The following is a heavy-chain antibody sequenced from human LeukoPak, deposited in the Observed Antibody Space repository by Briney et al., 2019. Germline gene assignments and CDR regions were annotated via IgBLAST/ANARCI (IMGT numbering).Heavy chain of an antibody. CDR1: GCTFSSYS. CDR2: ISSSGRSI. D-gene: IGHD1-26*01. V-gene: IGHV3-21*05. CDR3: GREIPSGSYAPDY. J-gene: IGHJ4*02. Sequence: GGSLRLSCAASGCTFSSYSMNWVRQAPGKGLEWVSYISSSGRSILYADSVKGRFTVSRDNAKNSLYLQMNNLRAEDTAVYYCGREIPSGSYAPDYWGQGILVIVSS.